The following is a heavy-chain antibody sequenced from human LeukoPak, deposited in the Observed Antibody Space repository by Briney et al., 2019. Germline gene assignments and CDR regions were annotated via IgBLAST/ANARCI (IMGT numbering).Heavy chain of an antibody. CDR1: GFTFSTFD. CDR3: ARGAAGFDY. Sequence: GGSLRLSCAASGFTFSTFDMHWVRQATGKGLKWISGMGKTAGDTYYSGYVKGRFTISRENAENSVYLEMNSLEAGDTAVYYCARGAAGFDYWGQGTLVTVSS. CDR2: MGKTAGDT. D-gene: IGHD6-13*01. J-gene: IGHJ4*02. V-gene: IGHV3-13*04.